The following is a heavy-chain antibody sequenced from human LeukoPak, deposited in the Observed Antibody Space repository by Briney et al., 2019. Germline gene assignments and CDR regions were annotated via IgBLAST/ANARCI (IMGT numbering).Heavy chain of an antibody. J-gene: IGHJ4*02. CDR1: GGSISSYY. Sequence: SETLSLTCTVSGGSISSYYWSCIRQPPGKGLEWIGYIYYSGSTNYNPSLKSRVTISVDTSKNQFSLKLSSVTAADTAVYYCARQGYYYDSSGYSPFDYWGQGALVTVSS. V-gene: IGHV4-59*08. CDR2: IYYSGST. CDR3: ARQGYYYDSSGYSPFDY. D-gene: IGHD3-22*01.